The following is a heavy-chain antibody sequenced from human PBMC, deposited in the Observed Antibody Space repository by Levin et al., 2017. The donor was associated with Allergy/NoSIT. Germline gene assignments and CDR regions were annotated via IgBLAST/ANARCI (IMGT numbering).Heavy chain of an antibody. CDR1: GGSITAYH. J-gene: IGHJ4*02. CDR3: VRRLGGFSAYEDYFDY. CDR2: IYYSGST. V-gene: IGHV4-59*08. D-gene: IGHD5-12*01. Sequence: ESLKISCTVSGGSITAYHWSWIRQFPGKGLEWIGYIYYSGSTNYNPSLESRLTISVDTSKNQFSLRLTSVTAADTAIYYCVRRLGGFSAYEDYFDYWGQGTLVTVSS.